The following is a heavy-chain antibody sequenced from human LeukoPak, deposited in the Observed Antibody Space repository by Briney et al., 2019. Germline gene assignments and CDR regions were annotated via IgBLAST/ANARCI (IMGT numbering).Heavy chain of an antibody. CDR3: ARTASIAAPPGSYYYYYYMDV. CDR1: GFTFSSYA. CDR2: ISYDGSNK. Sequence: GGSLRLSCAASGFTFSSYAMHWVRQAPGKGLEWVAVISYDGSNKYYADSVKGRFTISRDNSKNTLYLQMNSLRAEDTAVYYCARTASIAAPPGSYYYYYYMDVWGKGTTVTVSS. D-gene: IGHD6-6*01. V-gene: IGHV3-30-3*01. J-gene: IGHJ6*03.